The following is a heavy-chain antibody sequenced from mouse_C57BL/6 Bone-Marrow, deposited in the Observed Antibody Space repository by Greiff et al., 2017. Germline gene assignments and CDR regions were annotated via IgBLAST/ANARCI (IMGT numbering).Heavy chain of an antibody. CDR3: ASPLTTNYAMDY. CDR2: IWSGGST. CDR1: GFSLTSYG. D-gene: IGHD2-12*01. J-gene: IGHJ4*01. Sequence: VQLQESGPGLVQPSQSLSITCTVSGFSLTSYGVRWVRQSPGKGLEWLGVIWSGGSTDYNAAFIARLSISKDNSKRQVFFKMNSLQADDTAVYYCASPLTTNYAMDYWGQGTSVTVSS. V-gene: IGHV2-2*01.